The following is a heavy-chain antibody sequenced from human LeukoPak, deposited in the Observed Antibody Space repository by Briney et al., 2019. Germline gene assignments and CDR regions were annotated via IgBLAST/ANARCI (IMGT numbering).Heavy chain of an antibody. CDR1: GYTFTGYY. D-gene: IGHD5-12*01. CDR2: INPNSGGT. V-gene: IGHV1-2*02. CDR3: ARVEVVATIPFDY. J-gene: IGHJ4*02. Sequence: ASVKVSCKASGYTFTGYYMHWVRQSPGQELEWMGWINPNSGGTNYAQKFQGRVTMTRDTSISTAYMELSRLRSDDTAVYYCARVEVVATIPFDYWGQGTLVTVSS.